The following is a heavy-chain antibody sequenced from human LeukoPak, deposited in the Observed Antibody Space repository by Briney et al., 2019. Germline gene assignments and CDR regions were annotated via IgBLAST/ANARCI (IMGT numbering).Heavy chain of an antibody. Sequence: GGSLRLSCAASGFTFSSYAMHWVRQAPGKGLEWVAVISYDGSNKYYADSVKGRFTISRDNSKNTLYLQMNSLRAEDTAVYYCARDGSGSYLYYFDYWGQGTLVTVSS. CDR1: GFTFSSYA. CDR2: ISYDGSNK. J-gene: IGHJ4*02. CDR3: ARDGSGSYLYYFDY. V-gene: IGHV3-30-3*01. D-gene: IGHD1-26*01.